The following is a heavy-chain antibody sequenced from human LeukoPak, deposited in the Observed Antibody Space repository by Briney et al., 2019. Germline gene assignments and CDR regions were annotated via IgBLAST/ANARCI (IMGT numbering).Heavy chain of an antibody. D-gene: IGHD3-3*01. V-gene: IGHV1-46*01. J-gene: IGHJ5*02. CDR2: INPSGGST. CDR1: GYTFTSYD. CDR3: ARGGKYTIFGVVSFAHNWFDP. Sequence: ASVKVSCKASGYTFTSYDINWVRQAPGQGLEWMGIINPSGGSTSYAQKFQGRVTMTRDTSTSTVYIELSSLRSEDTAVYYCARGGKYTIFGVVSFAHNWFDPWGQGTLVTVSS.